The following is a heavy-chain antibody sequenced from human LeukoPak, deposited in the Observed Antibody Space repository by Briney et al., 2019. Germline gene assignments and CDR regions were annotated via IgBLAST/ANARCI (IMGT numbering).Heavy chain of an antibody. CDR1: GASISSSTYS. J-gene: IGHJ4*02. Sequence: SETLSLTCSVSGASISSSTYSWGWIRQPPGKGLEWIGSFYYTGDTYYGPSLKSRVTISVDTSKNQFSLNLTSLTAADTAVYYCARLLPYCSDGICYFWEYFDSWGQGTLVTVSS. D-gene: IGHD2-15*01. CDR3: ARLLPYCSDGICYFWEYFDS. V-gene: IGHV4-39*01. CDR2: FYYTGDT.